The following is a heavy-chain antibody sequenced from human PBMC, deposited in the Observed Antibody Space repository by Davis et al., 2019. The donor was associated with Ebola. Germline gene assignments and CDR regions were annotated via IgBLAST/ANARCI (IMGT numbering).Heavy chain of an antibody. D-gene: IGHD3-9*01. CDR3: ARDLSDIFFYGMDV. V-gene: IGHV1-2*02. CDR1: GYTFTGYY. J-gene: IGHJ6*02. Sequence: AASVKVSCKASGYTFTGYYMHWVRQAPGQGLEWMGWINPSSGGTNYAQKLQGRVTMTTDTSTSTAYMELRSLRSDDTAVYYCARDLSDIFFYGMDVWGQGTTVTVSS. CDR2: INPSSGGT.